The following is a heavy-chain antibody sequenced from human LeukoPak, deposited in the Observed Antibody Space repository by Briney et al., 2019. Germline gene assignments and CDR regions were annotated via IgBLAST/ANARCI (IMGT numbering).Heavy chain of an antibody. J-gene: IGHJ4*02. CDR2: IYSGGST. CDR3: AGGQVAMGDYFDY. Sequence: GGSLRLSCAASGFTFSSYAMSWVRQAPGKGLEWVSVIYSGGSTYYADSVKGRFTISRDNSKNTLYLQMNSLRAEDTAVYYCAGGQVAMGDYFDYWGQGTLVTVSS. CDR1: GFTFSSYA. D-gene: IGHD5-12*01. V-gene: IGHV3-66*01.